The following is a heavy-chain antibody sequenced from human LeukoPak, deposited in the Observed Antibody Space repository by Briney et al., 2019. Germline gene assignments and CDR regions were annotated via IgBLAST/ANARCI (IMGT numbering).Heavy chain of an antibody. CDR2: MNPNSGNT. D-gene: IGHD3-10*01. Sequence: ASVKVSCKASGYTFTSYDINWVRQATGQGLEWMGWMNPNSGNTGYAQKFQGRVTMTRNTSISTAYMELSSLRSEDTAVYYCARESYYGSGSYYHPLDYWGQGTLVTVSS. CDR1: GYTFTSYD. CDR3: ARESYYGSGSYYHPLDY. J-gene: IGHJ4*02. V-gene: IGHV1-8*01.